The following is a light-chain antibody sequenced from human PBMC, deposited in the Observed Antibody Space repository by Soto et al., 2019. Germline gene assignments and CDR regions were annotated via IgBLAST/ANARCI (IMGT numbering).Light chain of an antibody. J-gene: IGKJ1*01. CDR3: QQSYSTTRT. CDR1: QFIDSY. V-gene: IGKV1-39*01. CDR2: AAS. Sequence: DIQLTQSPTSLSASVGDRVTIACRASQFIDSYLNWYQHKPGKAPKLLIYAASSLQSGVSSRFSGSGSGTDFTLTINSLQPEDFATYYCQQSYSTTRTFGQGTKVEIK.